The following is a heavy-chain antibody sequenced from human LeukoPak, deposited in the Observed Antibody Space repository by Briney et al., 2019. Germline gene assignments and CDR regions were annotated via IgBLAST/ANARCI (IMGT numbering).Heavy chain of an antibody. J-gene: IGHJ4*02. CDR3: AREGARYYDPHIGFDY. V-gene: IGHV4-39*07. D-gene: IGHD3-22*01. CDR2: IYYSGST. CDR1: GGSISSSSYY. Sequence: SETLSLTCTVSGGSISSSSYYWGWIRQPPGKGLEWIGSIYYSGSTHYNPSLKSRVTISVDKSKNQFSLKLSSVTAADTAVYYCAREGARYYDPHIGFDYWGQGTLVTVSS.